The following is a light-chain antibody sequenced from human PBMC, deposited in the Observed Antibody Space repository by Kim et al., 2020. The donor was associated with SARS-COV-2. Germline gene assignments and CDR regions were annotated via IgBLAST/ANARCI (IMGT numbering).Light chain of an antibody. Sequence: EIVLTQCPATLSVSPGERATLSCRASQSISTNLAWYQQKPGQAPRLLFYAAFTRTTGLPARFSASGSGTEFTLTITGLQSEALGVYYCQQFNNWPPWTFGQGTRVEIK. CDR1: QSISTN. J-gene: IGKJ1*01. V-gene: IGKV3-15*01. CDR3: QQFNNWPPWT. CDR2: AAF.